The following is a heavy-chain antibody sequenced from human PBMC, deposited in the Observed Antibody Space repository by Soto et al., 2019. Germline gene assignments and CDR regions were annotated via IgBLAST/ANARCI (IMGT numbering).Heavy chain of an antibody. D-gene: IGHD3-22*01. CDR2: ISAYNGNT. J-gene: IGHJ4*02. CDR3: VRGDYYNIHDY. CDR1: GYTFTRHG. Sequence: ASVKVAWKTSGYTFTRHGISCVRQAPGEGLEWMGWISAYNGNTNYAQKLQGRVTITRDTSASTAYMEVSSLRSEDTAVYYCVRGDYYNIHDYWCQTPLVTVST. V-gene: IGHV1-18*01.